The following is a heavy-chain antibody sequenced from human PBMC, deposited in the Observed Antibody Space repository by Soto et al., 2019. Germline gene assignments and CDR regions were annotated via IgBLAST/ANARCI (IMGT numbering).Heavy chain of an antibody. CDR2: IYYSGST. D-gene: IGHD3-22*01. V-gene: IGHV4-31*03. Sequence: SETLSLTCPVSGGSINSGGYYWSWIRQHPGKGLEWIGYIYYSGSTYYNPSLKSRVTISVDTSKNQFSLKLSSVTAADTAVYYCARDSHHYYDSSGSYGMDVWGQGTTVTVSS. CDR3: ARDSHHYYDSSGSYGMDV. J-gene: IGHJ6*02. CDR1: GGSINSGGYY.